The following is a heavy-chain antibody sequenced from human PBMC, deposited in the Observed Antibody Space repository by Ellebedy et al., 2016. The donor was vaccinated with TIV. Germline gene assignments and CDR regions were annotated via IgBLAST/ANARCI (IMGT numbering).Heavy chain of an antibody. CDR1: GFTFSSYA. CDR2: ISGSGGST. D-gene: IGHD3-10*01. CDR3: AKGYYGSGSPRGMDV. Sequence: GESLKISCAASGFTFSSYAMSWVRQAPGKGLEWVSAISGSGGSTYYADSVKGRFTISRDNSKNTLYLQMNSLRAEDTAVYYCAKGYYGSGSPRGMDVWGQGTTVTVSS. V-gene: IGHV3-23*01. J-gene: IGHJ6*02.